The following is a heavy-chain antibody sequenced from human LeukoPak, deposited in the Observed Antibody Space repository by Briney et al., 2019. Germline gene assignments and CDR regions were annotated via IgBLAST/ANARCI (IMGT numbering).Heavy chain of an antibody. CDR3: ARDKKDEKSGYSYGPGP. J-gene: IGHJ5*02. D-gene: IGHD5-18*01. CDR1: GVSISSGGYY. Sequence: PSETLSLTCTVSGVSISSGGYYWSWIRQPPGKGLEWIGCIYHSGSTYYNPSLKSRVTISVDRSKNQFSLKLSSVTAADTAVYYCARDKKDEKSGYSYGPGPWGQGTLVTVSS. CDR2: IYHSGST. V-gene: IGHV4-30-2*01.